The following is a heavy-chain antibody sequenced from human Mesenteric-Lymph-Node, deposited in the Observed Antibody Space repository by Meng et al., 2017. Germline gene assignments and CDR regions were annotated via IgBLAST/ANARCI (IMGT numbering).Heavy chain of an antibody. J-gene: IGHJ1*01. CDR2: IKSKAYGGTA. Sequence: GASVGGLVTPGGSLHLPCAVSGSTFNTAWLTGVRQAPGKGLKWVGHIKSKAYGGTADYAAPVNGIFTISRDDSENTLNLQMNSLRAEDTAVYYCAKDGSPEYFQHWGQGTLVTVSS. V-gene: IGHV3-15*01. CDR1: GSTFNTAW. CDR3: AKDGSPEYFQH.